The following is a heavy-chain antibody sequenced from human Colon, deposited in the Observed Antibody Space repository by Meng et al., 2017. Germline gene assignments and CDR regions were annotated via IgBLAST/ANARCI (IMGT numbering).Heavy chain of an antibody. V-gene: IGHV3-21*01. Sequence: EVQLLESGGTLVKPGGSLRRSGVASGFTFDTYTMNWVRQAPGKGLEWVSSISALSRYIDYADSVKGRFTISRDNARNSVFLQMDNVKAEDTAVYFCARFCSSTTCPEPYYFDFWGQGTLVTVSS. CDR3: ARFCSSTTCPEPYYFDF. CDR2: ISALSRYI. CDR1: GFTFDTYT. J-gene: IGHJ4*02. D-gene: IGHD2-2*01.